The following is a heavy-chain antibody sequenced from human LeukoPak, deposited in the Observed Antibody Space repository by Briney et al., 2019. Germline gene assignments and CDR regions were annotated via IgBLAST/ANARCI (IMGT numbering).Heavy chain of an antibody. J-gene: IGHJ4*02. D-gene: IGHD6-19*01. CDR1: GGSISNSSYY. V-gene: IGHV4-39*07. Sequence: SETLSLTCTVSGGSISNSSYYWGWIRQPPGKGLEWIGSIYYSGSTYYNPSLKGRVTISVDTSKNQFSLKLSSVTAADTAVYYCARDGRGWENCFDYWGQGTLVTVSS. CDR3: ARDGRGWENCFDY. CDR2: IYYSGST.